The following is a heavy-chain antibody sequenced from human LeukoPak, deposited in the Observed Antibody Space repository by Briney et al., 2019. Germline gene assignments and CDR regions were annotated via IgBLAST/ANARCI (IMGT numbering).Heavy chain of an antibody. CDR3: ARDAYGPTPGYFDY. CDR1: GIYD. V-gene: IGHV3-23*01. CDR2: ISDNDENT. D-gene: IGHD4-17*01. J-gene: IGHJ4*02. Sequence: GGSLRLSCAASGIYDMSWVRQAPGKGLEWVSSISDNDENTYYADSVKGRFTMSRDNSRNTLYLQMNNLGAEDTAVYYCARDAYGPTPGYFDYWGQGALVTVSS.